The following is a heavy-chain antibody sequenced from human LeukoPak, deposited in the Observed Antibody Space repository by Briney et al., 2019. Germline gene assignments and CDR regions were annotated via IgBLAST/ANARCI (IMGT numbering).Heavy chain of an antibody. Sequence: ASVKVPCKASGYTFTSYGISWVRQAPGHGLEWMGWISAYNGNTNYAQKLQGRVTMTTDTSTSTAYMELRSLRSDDTAVYYCARGAGDLKDGYKNYFDYWGQGTLVTVSS. CDR3: ARGAGDLKDGYKNYFDY. J-gene: IGHJ4*02. D-gene: IGHD5-24*01. CDR1: GYTFTSYG. V-gene: IGHV1-18*01. CDR2: ISAYNGNT.